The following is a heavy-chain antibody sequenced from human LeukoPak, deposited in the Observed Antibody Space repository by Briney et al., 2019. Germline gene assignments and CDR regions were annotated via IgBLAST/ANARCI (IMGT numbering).Heavy chain of an antibody. CDR3: ARDTKDGYNPTDY. D-gene: IGHD5-24*01. J-gene: IGHJ4*02. V-gene: IGHV1-2*02. CDR1: GYTFTGYY. CDR2: INPNSGGT. Sequence: GASVKVSCKASGYTFTGYYMHWVRQAPGQGLEWMGWINPNSGGTNYAQKFQGRVTITADKSTSTAYMELSSLRSEDTAVYYCARDTKDGYNPTDYWGQGTLVTVSS.